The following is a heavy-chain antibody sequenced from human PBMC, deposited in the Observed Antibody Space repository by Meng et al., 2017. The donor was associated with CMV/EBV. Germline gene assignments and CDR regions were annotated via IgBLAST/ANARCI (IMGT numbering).Heavy chain of an antibody. CDR1: GDTFTDNY. CDR3: TRDAHLTTVTPNWFDP. CDR2: INPNSGDT. J-gene: IGHJ5*02. D-gene: IGHD4-17*01. Sequence: QGRLVQSGAELRKPGASVKVFCKASGDTFTDNYMHWVRQAPGQGLEWMGCINPNSGDTNYAQKFQGRVTMTRDTSISTAYMELSRLRSDDTAVYYCTRDAHLTTVTPNWFDPWGQGTLVTVSS. V-gene: IGHV1-2*02.